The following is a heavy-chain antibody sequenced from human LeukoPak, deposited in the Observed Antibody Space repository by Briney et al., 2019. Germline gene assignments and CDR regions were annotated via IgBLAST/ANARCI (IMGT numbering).Heavy chain of an antibody. J-gene: IGHJ4*02. V-gene: IGHV3-53*01. CDR2: IYSGGST. Sequence: GGSLRLSCAAPGFTVSSNYMSWVRQAPGKGLEWVSVIYSGGSTYYADSVKGRFTISRDNSKNTLYLQMNSLRAEDTAVYYCATAVYYYDSSGYYYTPPDYWGQGTLVTVSS. CDR3: ATAVYYYDSSGYYYTPPDY. CDR1: GFTVSSNY. D-gene: IGHD3-22*01.